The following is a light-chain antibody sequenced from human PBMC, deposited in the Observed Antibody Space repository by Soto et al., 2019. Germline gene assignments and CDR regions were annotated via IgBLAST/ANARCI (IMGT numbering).Light chain of an antibody. J-gene: IGKJ1*01. CDR3: QQYSVYWT. Sequence: DIQMTQSPSTLSASVGDRVTITFRASQSISSWLAWYQQKPGKAPKLLIYDASSWAGGVPSRFTGSGSGTEFTLTINSLQPDDFATYYCQQYSVYWTFGQGTKVDIK. V-gene: IGKV1-5*01. CDR1: QSISSW. CDR2: DAS.